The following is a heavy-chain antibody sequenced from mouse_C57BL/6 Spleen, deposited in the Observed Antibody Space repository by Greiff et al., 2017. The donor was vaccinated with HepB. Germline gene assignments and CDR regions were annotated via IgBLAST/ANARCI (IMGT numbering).Heavy chain of an antibody. Sequence: EVKLVESGAGLVKPGGSLKLSCAASGFTFSSYAMSWVRQTPEKRLEWVAYISSGGDYIYYADTVKGRFTISRDNARNTLYLQMSSLKSEDTAMYYCTREGTAHYFDYWGQGTTLTVSS. CDR2: ISSGGDYI. V-gene: IGHV5-9-1*02. CDR1: GFTFSSYA. J-gene: IGHJ2*01. CDR3: TREGTAHYFDY. D-gene: IGHD1-2*01.